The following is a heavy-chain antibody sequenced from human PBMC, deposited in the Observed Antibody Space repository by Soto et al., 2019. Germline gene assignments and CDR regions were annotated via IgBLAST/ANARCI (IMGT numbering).Heavy chain of an antibody. CDR1: GGSFSGYY. CDR3: ASVNILTGYYLDP. CDR2: INHSGST. Sequence: SETLSLTCAVYGGSFSGYYWSWIRQPPGKGLEWIGKINHSGSTNYNPSLKSRVTISVDTSKNQFSLKLSSVTAADTAVYYCASVNILTGYYLDPWGQGTLVTVSS. D-gene: IGHD3-9*01. J-gene: IGHJ5*02. V-gene: IGHV4-34*01.